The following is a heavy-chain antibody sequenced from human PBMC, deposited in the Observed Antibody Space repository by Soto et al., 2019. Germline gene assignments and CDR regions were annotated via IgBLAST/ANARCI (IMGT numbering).Heavy chain of an antibody. D-gene: IGHD3-10*01. J-gene: IGHJ4*02. Sequence: SETLSLTCTVYGGSFSGYDLSWIRQPPGKGLEWIGEINHSGSTNYNPSLKSRVTISVDTSKNQFSLKLSSVTAADTAVYYCDLFGELDYWGQGTLVTVSS. CDR2: INHSGST. CDR1: GGSFSGYD. V-gene: IGHV4-34*01. CDR3: DLFGELDY.